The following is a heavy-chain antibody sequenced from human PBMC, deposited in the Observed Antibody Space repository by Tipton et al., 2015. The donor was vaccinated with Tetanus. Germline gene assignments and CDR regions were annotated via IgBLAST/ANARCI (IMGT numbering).Heavy chain of an antibody. CDR2: IHTSGST. CDR3: ARDVWRYYDSSGYQDHDAFDI. J-gene: IGHJ3*02. CDR1: GGSISTYY. D-gene: IGHD3-22*01. V-gene: IGHV4-4*07. Sequence: TLSLTCTVSGGSISTYYWSWIRQPAGKGLEWIGRIHTSGSTNYNPSLKRRVTTSVDTSNNQFSLKLSSVTAADTAVYYCARDVWRYYDSSGYQDHDAFDIWGQGTMVTVSS.